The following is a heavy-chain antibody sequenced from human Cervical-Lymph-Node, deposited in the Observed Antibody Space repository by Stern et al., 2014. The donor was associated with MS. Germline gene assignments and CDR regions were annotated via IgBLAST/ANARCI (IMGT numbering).Heavy chain of an antibody. V-gene: IGHV3-48*02. CDR1: GFTFSSYS. Sequence: QLVQSGGGLVQPAGSLRLSCAASGFTFSSYSMNWVRQAPGKGLEWVSYISSSSSTIYYADSVKGRFTISRDNAKNSLYLQMNSLRDEDTAVYYCASEDELGGTAWGQGTLVTVSS. J-gene: IGHJ5*02. CDR3: ASEDELGGTA. D-gene: IGHD1-14*01. CDR2: ISSSSSTI.